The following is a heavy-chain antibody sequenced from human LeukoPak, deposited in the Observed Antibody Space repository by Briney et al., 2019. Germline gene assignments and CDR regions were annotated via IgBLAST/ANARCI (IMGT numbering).Heavy chain of an antibody. J-gene: IGHJ4*02. D-gene: IGHD2-15*01. CDR2: INPSGGST. CDR1: GYTFTSYY. CDR3: ARSREDIVVVVAASYYFDY. Sequence: ASVKVSCKASGYTFTSYYMHWVRQAPGQGLEWMGIINPSGGSTSYAQKFQGRVTMTRDMSTSTVYMELSSLRSEDTAVYYCARSREDIVVVVAASYYFDYWGQGTLVTVSS. V-gene: IGHV1-46*01.